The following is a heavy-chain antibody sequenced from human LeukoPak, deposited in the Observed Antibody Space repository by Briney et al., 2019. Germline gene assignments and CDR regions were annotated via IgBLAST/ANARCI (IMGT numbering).Heavy chain of an antibody. CDR2: IKSKTDGGTT. CDR1: GFTFSNAW. V-gene: IGHV3-15*01. D-gene: IGHD2-2*01. Sequence: PGGSLRLSCAASGFTFSNAWMSWVRQAPGKGLEWVGRIKSKTDGGTTDYAAPVKGRFTISRDDSKNTLYLQMNSLKTEDTAVYYCTTDPVGVLWVVPAVTWGVYWGQGTLVTVSS. CDR3: TTDPVGVLWVVPAVTWGVY. J-gene: IGHJ4*02.